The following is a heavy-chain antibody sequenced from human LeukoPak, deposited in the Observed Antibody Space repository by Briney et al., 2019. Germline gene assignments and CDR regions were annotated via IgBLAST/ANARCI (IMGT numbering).Heavy chain of an antibody. D-gene: IGHD3-3*01. V-gene: IGHV3-43*01. CDR1: GFTFDDYT. CDR2: ISWDGGST. J-gene: IGHJ3*02. CDR3: AKDIGTIFGVVIDAFDI. Sequence: GGSLRLSCAASGFTFDDYTMHWVRQAPGKGLEWVSLISWDGGSTYYADSVKGRFTISRDNSKNSLYLQMNSLRTEDTALYYCAKDIGTIFGVVIDAFDIWGQGTMATVSS.